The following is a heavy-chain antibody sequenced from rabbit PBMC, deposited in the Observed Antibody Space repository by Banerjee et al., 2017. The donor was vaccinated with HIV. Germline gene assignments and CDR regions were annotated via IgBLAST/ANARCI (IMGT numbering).Heavy chain of an antibody. CDR2: IYTGSGST. V-gene: IGHV1S40*01. J-gene: IGHJ4*01. Sequence: QSLEESGGDLVKPEGSLTLTCTASGFSFGGDYYMCWVRQAPGKGLEWIGCIYTGSGSTYYASWAKGRFTISKTSSTTVTLQMTSLTAADTATYFCARESDGYPNSFSLWGQGTLVTVS. CDR1: GFSFGGDYY. CDR3: ARESDGYPNSFSL. D-gene: IGHD6-1*01.